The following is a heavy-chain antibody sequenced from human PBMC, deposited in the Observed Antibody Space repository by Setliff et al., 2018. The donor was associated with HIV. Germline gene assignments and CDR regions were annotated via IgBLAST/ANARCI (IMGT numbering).Heavy chain of an antibody. D-gene: IGHD2-15*01. CDR1: GGSISSDKW. V-gene: IGHV4-4*02. CDR2: IYHTGNT. Sequence: SETLSLTCTVSGGSISSDKWWDWVRQPPGKGLEWIGEIYHTGNTNYDPSLKSRVTMSVEKSKNQFSLKLNSVTAADTAVYYCTRAPGGGKDYFDYWGQGTLVTVSS. J-gene: IGHJ4*02. CDR3: TRAPGGGKDYFDY.